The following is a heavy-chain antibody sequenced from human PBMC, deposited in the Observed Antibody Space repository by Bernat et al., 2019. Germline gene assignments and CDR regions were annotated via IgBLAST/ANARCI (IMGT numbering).Heavy chain of an antibody. D-gene: IGHD4-17*01. CDR2: ISSSSSYI. V-gene: IGHV3-21*05. CDR1: GFTFSSYS. Sequence: EVQLVESGGGLVKPGGSLRLSCAASGFTFSSYSMNWVRQAPGKGLEWVSYISSSSSYIYYADSVKGRFTISRENAKNSLYLHMNSLRTEDTAVYYCARAHRNPTVTTGYYYYYMDVWGKGTTVTVSS. CDR3: ARAHRNPTVTTGYYYYYMDV. J-gene: IGHJ6*03.